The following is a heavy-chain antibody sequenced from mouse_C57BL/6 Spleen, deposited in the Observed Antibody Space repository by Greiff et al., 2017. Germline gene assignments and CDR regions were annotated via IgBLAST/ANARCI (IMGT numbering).Heavy chain of an antibody. D-gene: IGHD1-1*01. Sequence: EVQLQQSGPELVKPGASVKISCKASGYSFPDYNMNWVKQSNGKSLEWIGVINPNYGTTSYNQKFKGKATLTVDQSSITAFMPLNSLSSADSAVYYFARNPNDYGSSYYFDYWGQGTTLTVSS. CDR1: GYSFPDYN. J-gene: IGHJ2*01. CDR2: INPNYGTT. CDR3: ARNPNDYGSSYYFDY. V-gene: IGHV1-39*01.